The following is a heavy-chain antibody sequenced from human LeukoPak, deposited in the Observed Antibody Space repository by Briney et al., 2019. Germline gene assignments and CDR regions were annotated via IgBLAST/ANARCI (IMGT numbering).Heavy chain of an antibody. CDR2: ISAYNGNT. D-gene: IGHD5-12*01. V-gene: IGHV1-18*01. CDR3: ARVRDIVATILGY. Sequence: ASVKVSCKASGYTFTSYGISWVRQAPGQGLEWMGWISAYNGNTNYAPQLQGRGTITTDTSTRTAYMELRSLRSDDTAVYYCARVRDIVATILGYWGQATLVTVPS. J-gene: IGHJ4*02. CDR1: GYTFTSYG.